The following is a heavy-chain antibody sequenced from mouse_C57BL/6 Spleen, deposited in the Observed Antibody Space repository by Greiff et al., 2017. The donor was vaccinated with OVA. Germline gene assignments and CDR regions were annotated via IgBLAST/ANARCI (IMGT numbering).Heavy chain of an antibody. CDR1: GYTFTSYW. CDR3: TRGGWSSFSY. J-gene: IGHJ2*01. V-gene: IGHV1-15*01. Sequence: QVQLKQSGAELVKPGASVKMSCKASGYTFTSYWITWVKQTPVHGLEWIGAIDPETGGTAYNQKFKGKAILTADKSSSTAYMELRSLTSEDSAVYYCTRGGWSSFSYWGQGTTLTVSS. D-gene: IGHD1-1*02. CDR2: IDPETGGT.